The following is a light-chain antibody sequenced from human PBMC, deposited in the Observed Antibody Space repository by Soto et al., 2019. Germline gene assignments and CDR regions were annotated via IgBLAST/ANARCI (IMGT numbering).Light chain of an antibody. J-gene: IGLJ1*01. CDR2: DVS. Sequence: QSVLTHPRSVSGSPGQSVTSSCTGTSSDVGGYNYVSWYQQHPGKAPKLMIYDVSKRPSVVPDRFSGSKSGNTASLTISGLQAEDEADYYCCSYAGSYSYVFGTGTKVTVL. V-gene: IGLV2-11*01. CDR1: SSDVGGYNY. CDR3: CSYAGSYSYV.